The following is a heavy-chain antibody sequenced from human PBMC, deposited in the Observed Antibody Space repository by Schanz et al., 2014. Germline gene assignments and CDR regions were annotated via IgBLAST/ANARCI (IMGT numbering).Heavy chain of an antibody. V-gene: IGHV3-23*03. D-gene: IGHD3-10*02. CDR1: GFSFTTYA. CDR2: FVHPGGST. CDR3: AKNQYDDVDLSSFYFDF. J-gene: IGHJ4*02. Sequence: EVQLVESGGGLVQPGGSLRLSCASSGFSFTTYAMSWVRQAPGKGLEWVSFVHPGGSTYYPDSVKGRFTISRDSSKNTLYLQMNSLRPEDTASYYCAKNQYDDVDLSSFYFDFWGQGTLVTVSS.